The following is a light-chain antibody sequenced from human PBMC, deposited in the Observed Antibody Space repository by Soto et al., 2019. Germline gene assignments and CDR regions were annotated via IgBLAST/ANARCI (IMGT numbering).Light chain of an antibody. CDR3: CSYAGSYTFVV. CDR2: DVS. J-gene: IGLJ2*01. CDR1: SSDVGGYNY. Sequence: QSALTQPRSVSGSPGQSVTISCTGTSSDVGGYNYVSWYQQHPGKAPKLMIYDVSKRPSGVPDRFSRSKSGNTASLTISGLQAEDEADYYCCSYAGSYTFVVFGGGTKVTVL. V-gene: IGLV2-11*01.